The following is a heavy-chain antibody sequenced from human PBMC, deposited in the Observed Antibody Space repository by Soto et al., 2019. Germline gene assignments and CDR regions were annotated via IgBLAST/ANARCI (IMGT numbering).Heavy chain of an antibody. CDR1: GFTFTSYG. CDR2: ISYDGGLK. Sequence: QAHLVESGGGVVQPGRSLRLSCAASGFTFTSYGMHWVRQAPGTRLEWVAVISYDGGLKHYADSVKGRFTISGDNSKNMVLLQMNSLRAEDKAVYYCVSDRGYGHASVPYSWGQGTLVSVSS. J-gene: IGHJ4*02. D-gene: IGHD5-12*01. CDR3: VSDRGYGHASVPYS. V-gene: IGHV3-30*03.